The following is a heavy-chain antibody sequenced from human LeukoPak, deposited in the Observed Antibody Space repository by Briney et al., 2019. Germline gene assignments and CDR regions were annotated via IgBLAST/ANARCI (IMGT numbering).Heavy chain of an antibody. CDR2: IYSGGST. CDR1: GFTVSSNY. CDR3: ARGYSSSWSSMDV. D-gene: IGHD6-13*01. V-gene: IGHV3-53*01. J-gene: IGHJ6*03. Sequence: GGSLRLSCAASGFTVSSNYMSWVRQAPGKGLEWVSVIYSGGSTYYADSVKGRFTISRDNSKNTLYLQMNSLRAEDTAVYYCARGYSSSWSSMDVWGKGTTVTISS.